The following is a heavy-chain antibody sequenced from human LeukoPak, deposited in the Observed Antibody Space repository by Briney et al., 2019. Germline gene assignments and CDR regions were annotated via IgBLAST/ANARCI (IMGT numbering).Heavy chain of an antibody. CDR1: GYTFTSYG. J-gene: IGHJ4*02. Sequence: ASVKVSCKASGYTFTSYGISWVRQAPGQGLEWMGWISAYNGNTNYAQKLQGRVTMTTDTSTSTAYMELRSLRSDDTAVYYCARAVLSYYYDSSGHSGVDYWGQGTLVTVSS. CDR3: ARAVLSYYYDSSGHSGVDY. CDR2: ISAYNGNT. V-gene: IGHV1-18*01. D-gene: IGHD3-22*01.